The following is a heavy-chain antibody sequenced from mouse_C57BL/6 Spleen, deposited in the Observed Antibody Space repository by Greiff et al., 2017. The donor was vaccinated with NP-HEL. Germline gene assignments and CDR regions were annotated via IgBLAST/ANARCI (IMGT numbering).Heavy chain of an antibody. J-gene: IGHJ4*01. CDR1: GYTFTDYN. Sequence: EVKLMESGPELVKPGASVKMSCKASGYTFTDYNMHWVKQSHGKSLEWIGYINPNNGGTSYNQKFKGKATLTVNKSSSTAYMELRSLTSEDSAVYYCAREGTSYGAMDYWGQGTSVTVSS. CDR3: AREGTSYGAMDY. CDR2: INPNNGGT. V-gene: IGHV1-22*01. D-gene: IGHD5-5*01.